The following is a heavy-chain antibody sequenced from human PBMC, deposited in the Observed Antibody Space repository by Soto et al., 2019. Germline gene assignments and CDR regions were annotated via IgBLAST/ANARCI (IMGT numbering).Heavy chain of an antibody. CDR1: GLDFSNYL. V-gene: IGHV3-74*01. CDR3: ARESSGYSSYFDY. D-gene: IGHD5-12*01. Sequence: GGSMIVSCAGSGLDFSNYLRHWVRQAPGEGLAWVSRISRDGSSTTYAGSVKGRFTISRDYAKNTVYLQMNSLRAEDTAVYYCARESSGYSSYFDYWGQGTLVTVSS. J-gene: IGHJ4*02. CDR2: ISRDGSST.